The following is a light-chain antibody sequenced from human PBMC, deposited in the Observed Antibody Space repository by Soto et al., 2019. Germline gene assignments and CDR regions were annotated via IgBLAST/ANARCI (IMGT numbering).Light chain of an antibody. V-gene: IGKV1-5*03. CDR2: KAS. CDR1: QSIRSW. Sequence: DIQMTQSPSTLSASVGDRVTITCRASQSIRSWLAWYQQKPGKAPKLLIYKASSLESGVPSRFSGSGSGTEFTLTISSLQPDDFATYYCQQYHSYYTFGQGTKLEIK. J-gene: IGKJ2*01. CDR3: QQYHSYYT.